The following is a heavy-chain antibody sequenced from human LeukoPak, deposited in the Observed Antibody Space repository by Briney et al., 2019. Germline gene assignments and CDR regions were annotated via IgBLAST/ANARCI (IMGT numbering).Heavy chain of an antibody. J-gene: IGHJ6*04. CDR1: GFTFSSYN. D-gene: IGHD3-10*02. Sequence: GGSLRLSCAASGFTFSSYNMNWVRQAPGKGLEWVSSISSGTTYIYYADSVKGRFTISRDNAKNSLYLQMNSLRAEDTAVYYCAELGITMIGGVWGKGTTVTISS. V-gene: IGHV3-21*01. CDR3: AELGITMIGGV. CDR2: ISSGTTYI.